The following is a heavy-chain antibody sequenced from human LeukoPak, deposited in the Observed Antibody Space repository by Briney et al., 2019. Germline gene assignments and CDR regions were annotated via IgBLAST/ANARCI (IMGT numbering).Heavy chain of an antibody. CDR1: GFNFSNYA. D-gene: IGHD3-3*01. Sequence: PGGSLRLSCAASGFNFSNYAMHWVRQAPGKGLEHIAAIRSNGGSTYYENSVKGRFTISRDNSKNTLYLQMNSLRAEDTAVYYCAKDPGDFWSGYFPWIHFDYWGQGTLVTVSS. V-gene: IGHV3-64*01. CDR2: IRSNGGST. J-gene: IGHJ4*02. CDR3: AKDPGDFWSGYFPWIHFDY.